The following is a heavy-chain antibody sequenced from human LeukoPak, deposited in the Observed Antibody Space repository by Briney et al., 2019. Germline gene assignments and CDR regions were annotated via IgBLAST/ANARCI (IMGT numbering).Heavy chain of an antibody. CDR3: AGRPLRRFGVHNWFYL. J-gene: IGHJ5*02. V-gene: IGHV7-4-1*02. D-gene: IGHD3-10*01. CDR1: GYTFTTSA. CDR2: INTNTGNP. Sequence: ASVKVSCTASGYTFTTSAINWVRQAPGQGLEWMGWINTNTGNPTYAQGFTGRFVFSLDTSVSTAYLQLSSLKAEDNAVYYCAGRPLRRFGVHNWFYLRGQGTMVTVS.